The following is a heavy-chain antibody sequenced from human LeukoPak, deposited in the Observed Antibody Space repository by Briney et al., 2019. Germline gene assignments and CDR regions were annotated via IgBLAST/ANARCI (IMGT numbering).Heavy chain of an antibody. CDR2: TYYRSTWYN. CDR1: GDSVSSNSVT. V-gene: IGHV6-1*01. J-gene: IGHJ5*02. Sequence: SQTLSLTCAISGDSVSSNSVTWNWIRQSPSRGLEWLGRTYYRSTWYNDFAVSVRGRITVNPDTSKNQFSLHLNSVTPEDTAVYYCARRLTQYDCFDPWGQGILVTVSS. CDR3: ARRLTQYDCFDP. D-gene: IGHD2-2*01.